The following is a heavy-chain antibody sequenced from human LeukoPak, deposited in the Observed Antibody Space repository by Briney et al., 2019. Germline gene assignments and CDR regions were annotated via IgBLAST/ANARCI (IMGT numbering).Heavy chain of an antibody. CDR1: GFTFSSYA. D-gene: IGHD4-17*01. J-gene: IGHJ4*02. Sequence: GGSLRLSCAAPGFTFSSYAMHWVRQAPGKGLEWVAVISYDGSNKYYADSVKGRFTISRDNSKNTLYLQMNSLRADDTAVYYCAKDPLVMTTVTTPYWGQGTLVTVSS. V-gene: IGHV3-30*04. CDR2: ISYDGSNK. CDR3: AKDPLVMTTVTTPY.